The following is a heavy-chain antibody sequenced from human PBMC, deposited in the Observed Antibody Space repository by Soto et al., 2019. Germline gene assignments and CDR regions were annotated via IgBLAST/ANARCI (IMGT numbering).Heavy chain of an antibody. Sequence: PSETLSLTCTVSGGSVSSGSYYWSWIRQPPGKGLEWVGYVYYSGTTNYNPSLKRRVTISLETSRKQFSLKLNSVTAADTAVYYCARATNHRGVIRSYYGMDVWGQGTTVTVSS. CDR1: GGSVSSGSYY. CDR3: ARATNHRGVIRSYYGMDV. V-gene: IGHV4-61*01. D-gene: IGHD3-10*01. CDR2: VYYSGTT. J-gene: IGHJ6*02.